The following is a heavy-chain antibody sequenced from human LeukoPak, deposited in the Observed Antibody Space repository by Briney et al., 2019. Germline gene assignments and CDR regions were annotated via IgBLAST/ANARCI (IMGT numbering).Heavy chain of an antibody. CDR1: GGSISSSNW. D-gene: IGHD3-10*01. CDR2: IYHSGST. J-gene: IGHJ4*02. CDR3: ARGRKRYYGSGSYDY. V-gene: IGHV4-4*02. Sequence: SETLSLTCAVSGGSISSSNWWSWVRQPPEKGLEWIGEIYHSGSTNYNPSLKSRVTISVDTSKNQFSLKLSSVTAADTAVYYCARGRKRYYGSGSYDYWGQGTLVTVSS.